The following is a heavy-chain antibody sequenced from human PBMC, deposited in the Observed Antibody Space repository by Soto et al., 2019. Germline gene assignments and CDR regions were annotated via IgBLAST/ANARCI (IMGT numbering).Heavy chain of an antibody. V-gene: IGHV6-1*01. Sequence: PSQTLSLTCAISGASVSSDSGVWIWIRQSPSRGLEWLGRTYYRSKWYNDYALSVKSRITINPDTSKNQFSLQLDSVIPEDMAVYYCAGVISFRSMDVWGQGTPVTVSS. CDR3: AGVISFRSMDV. D-gene: IGHD3-16*01. J-gene: IGHJ6*02. CDR1: GASVSSDSGV. CDR2: TYYRSKWYN.